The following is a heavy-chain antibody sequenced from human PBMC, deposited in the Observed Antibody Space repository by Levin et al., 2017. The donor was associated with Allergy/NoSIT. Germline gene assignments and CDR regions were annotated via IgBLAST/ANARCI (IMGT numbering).Heavy chain of an antibody. CDR3: ARERYHLGPDY. D-gene: IGHD2-2*01. Sequence: PSETLSLTCTVSGGSIRGGGYYWSWIRQHPGKGLEWIGYIYYSGSTYYSPSLRSRVTMSVDTSKNQFSLKLTSVTVADTAVYYCARERYHLGPDYWGQGTQVTVSS. J-gene: IGHJ4*02. CDR2: IYYSGST. CDR1: GGSIRGGGYY. V-gene: IGHV4-31*03.